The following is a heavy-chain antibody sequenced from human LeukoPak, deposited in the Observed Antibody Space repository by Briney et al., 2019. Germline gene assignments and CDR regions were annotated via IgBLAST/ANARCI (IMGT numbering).Heavy chain of an antibody. CDR3: ARMVGATTYDP. D-gene: IGHD1-26*01. CDR1: GFTFSSYW. CDR2: INWNGGST. Sequence: PGGSLRLSCAASGFTFSSYWMSWVRQAPGKGLEWVSGINWNGGSTGYADSVKGRFTISRDNAKNSLYLQMNSLRAEDTALYHCARMVGATTYDPWGQGTLVTVSS. V-gene: IGHV3-20*01. J-gene: IGHJ5*02.